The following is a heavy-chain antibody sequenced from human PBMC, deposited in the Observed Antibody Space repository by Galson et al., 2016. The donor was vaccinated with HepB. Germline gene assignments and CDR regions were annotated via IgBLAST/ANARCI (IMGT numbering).Heavy chain of an antibody. Sequence: SLRLSCAASGFTFSSYAMQWLRQAPGKGLEYVSATSSDGGSTYYADFVKGRFTISRDNSKNTLYLQMSSLRAEDTALYYCVKVRIFGMDNDAFDIWGQGTMVTVSS. CDR1: GFTFSSYA. D-gene: IGHD3-3*01. CDR2: TSSDGGST. J-gene: IGHJ3*02. V-gene: IGHV3-64D*06. CDR3: VKVRIFGMDNDAFDI.